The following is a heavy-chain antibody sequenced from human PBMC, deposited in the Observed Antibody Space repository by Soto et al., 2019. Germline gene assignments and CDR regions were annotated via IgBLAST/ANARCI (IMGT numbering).Heavy chain of an antibody. CDR2: IYSSGST. J-gene: IGHJ5*02. Sequence: KPSETLSLTCTVTGGTISGYYWTWIRQSAGGGLEWIGRIYSSGSTNYNPSLKSRVTISLDTSMNHFSLRLSSVTAADTAVYYCARGQRFSDWFDPWGQGTLVT. D-gene: IGHD3-3*01. V-gene: IGHV4-4*07. CDR1: GGTISGYY. CDR3: ARGQRFSDWFDP.